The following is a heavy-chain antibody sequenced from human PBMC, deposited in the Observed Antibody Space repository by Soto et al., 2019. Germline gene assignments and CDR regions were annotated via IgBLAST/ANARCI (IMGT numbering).Heavy chain of an antibody. D-gene: IGHD1-1*01. CDR3: ARGRYGDY. CDR2: ISAHNDNT. J-gene: IGHJ4*02. CDR1: GYTFTSYG. Sequence: QVNLVQSGAEVRKPGASVKVSCKGSGYTFTSYGIAWVRQAPGQGLEWMGWISAHNDNTNYAQKLQGRVIVTRDTSTSTAYMELRSLISDDTAVYYCARGRYGDYWGQGALVTVSS. V-gene: IGHV1-18*01.